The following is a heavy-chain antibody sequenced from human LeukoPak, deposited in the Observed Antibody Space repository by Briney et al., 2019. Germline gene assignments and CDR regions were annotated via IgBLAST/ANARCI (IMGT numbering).Heavy chain of an antibody. CDR3: AKAIRIQLWSYFDY. V-gene: IGHV3-23*01. D-gene: IGHD5-18*01. Sequence: GGSLRLSCAASGVTFSSYAMSWVRQAPGKGLEWVSAISGSGGSTYYADSVKGRFTISRDNSKNTLYLQMNSLRAEDTAVYYCAKAIRIQLWSYFDYWGQGTLVTVSS. CDR1: GVTFSSYA. J-gene: IGHJ4*02. CDR2: ISGSGGST.